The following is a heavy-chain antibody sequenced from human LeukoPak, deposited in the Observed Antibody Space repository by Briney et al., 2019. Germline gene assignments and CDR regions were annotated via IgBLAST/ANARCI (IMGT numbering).Heavy chain of an antibody. CDR3: ARAGPQRKDYYYYMDV. V-gene: IGHV4-59*01. CDR1: GGSFSGYY. J-gene: IGHJ6*03. Sequence: SETLSLTCAVYGGSFSGYYWSWIRQPPGKGLEWIGYIYYSGSTNYNPSLKGRVTISVDTSTNQFSLKLSSVTAADTAVYYCARAGPQRKDYYYYMDVWGKGTTVTVSS. CDR2: IYYSGST. D-gene: IGHD3-10*01.